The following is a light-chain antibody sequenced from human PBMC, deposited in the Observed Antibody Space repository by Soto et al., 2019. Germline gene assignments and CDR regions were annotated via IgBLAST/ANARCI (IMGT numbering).Light chain of an antibody. CDR1: QSVSSNF. V-gene: IGKV3-20*01. CDR3: QQYGISPFS. Sequence: ENVLKQSLGTLSLTPGERATLSCRASQSVSSNFLAWYQQKPGQAPRLLIYGASTRATGIPARFSGSGSGTEFTLTISSLQSEDFATYYCQQYGISPFSFGPGSIVDIK. J-gene: IGKJ3*01. CDR2: GAS.